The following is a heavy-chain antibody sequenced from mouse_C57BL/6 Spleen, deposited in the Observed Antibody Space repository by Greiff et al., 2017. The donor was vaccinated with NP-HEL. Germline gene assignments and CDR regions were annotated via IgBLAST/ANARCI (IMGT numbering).Heavy chain of an antibody. V-gene: IGHV5-4*01. D-gene: IGHD2-2*01. CDR1: GFTFSSYA. CDR2: ISDGGSYT. CDR3: ARDGSHYAMDY. J-gene: IGHJ4*01. Sequence: EVQVVESGGGLVKPGGSLKLSCAASGFTFSSYAMSWVRQTPEKRLEWVATISDGGSYTYYPDNVKGRFTISRDNAKNNLYLQMSHLKSEDTAMYYCARDGSHYAMDYWGQGTSVTVSS.